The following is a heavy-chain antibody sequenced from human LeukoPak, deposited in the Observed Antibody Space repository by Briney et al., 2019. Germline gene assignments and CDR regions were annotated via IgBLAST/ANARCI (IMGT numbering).Heavy chain of an antibody. CDR3: AREAYCSSPSCSHDY. Sequence: ASVKVSRKASGYTFTDYYMHWLRQAPGQGLEWMGWINPNSGDTHYAQKFQGRVTLTRDTSISRGYMELSRLTSDDTAVYFCAREAYCSSPSCSHDYWGQGTLVTVSS. J-gene: IGHJ4*02. D-gene: IGHD2-2*01. V-gene: IGHV1-2*02. CDR2: INPNSGDT. CDR1: GYTFTDYY.